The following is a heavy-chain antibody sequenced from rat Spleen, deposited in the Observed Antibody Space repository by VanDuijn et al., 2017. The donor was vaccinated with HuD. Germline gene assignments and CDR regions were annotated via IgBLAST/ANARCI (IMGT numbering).Heavy chain of an antibody. CDR3: ATYPFSY. D-gene: IGHD3-8*01. J-gene: IGHJ3*01. V-gene: IGHV5-20*01. Sequence: EVHLVESGGGLVQPGRSMKLSCAAAGYTFSDYGMVWVLQAPTKGLEWVASISYDGSSTYYRDSVKGRFTISRDNARSTLYLQMESLRSEDTATYYCATYPFSYWGQGTLVTVSS. CDR1: GYTFSDYG. CDR2: ISYDGSST.